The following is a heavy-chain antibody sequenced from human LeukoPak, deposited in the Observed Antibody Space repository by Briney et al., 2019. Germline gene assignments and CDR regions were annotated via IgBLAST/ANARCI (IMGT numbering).Heavy chain of an antibody. CDR1: GGSISSYY. J-gene: IGHJ6*02. D-gene: IGHD5-18*01. CDR3: ARVDTAMAEDV. CDR2: IYYSGIT. Sequence: SETLSLTCTVSGGSISSYYWSWIRQPPGKGLEWIGYIYYSGITDYNPSLRSRVTISVDTSKNQFSLKLSSVTAADTAVYYCARVDTAMAEDVWGQGTTVTVSS. V-gene: IGHV4-59*01.